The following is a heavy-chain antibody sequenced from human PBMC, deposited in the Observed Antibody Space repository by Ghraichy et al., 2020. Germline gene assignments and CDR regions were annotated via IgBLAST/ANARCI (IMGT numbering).Heavy chain of an antibody. CDR2: MNPNSGNT. CDR3: ARAVRRSVTGKQKYYFDY. J-gene: IGHJ4*02. D-gene: IGHD1-1*01. V-gene: IGHV1-8*01. CDR1: GYTFTSYD. Sequence: ASVKVSCKASGYTFTSYDINWVRQATGQGLEWMGWMNPNSGNTGYAQKFQGRVTMTRNTSISTAYMELSSLRSEDTAVYYCARAVRRSVTGKQKYYFDYWGQGTLVTVSS.